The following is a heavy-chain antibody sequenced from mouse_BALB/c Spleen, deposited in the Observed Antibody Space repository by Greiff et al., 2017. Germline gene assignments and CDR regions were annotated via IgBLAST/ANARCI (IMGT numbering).Heavy chain of an antibody. Sequence: VQLKESGPGLVKPSPSLSLTCSVSGYSFTSCYYWYWIRQFPGNKLEWLGYISYDGSNNYNPSLKNRISITRDTSKNQFFLKLNSVTTEDTATYYCAPMITTGYYYAMDYWGQGTSVTVSS. CDR3: APMITTGYYYAMDY. V-gene: IGHV3-6*02. CDR2: ISYDGSN. CDR1: GYSFTSCYY. J-gene: IGHJ4*01. D-gene: IGHD2-4*01.